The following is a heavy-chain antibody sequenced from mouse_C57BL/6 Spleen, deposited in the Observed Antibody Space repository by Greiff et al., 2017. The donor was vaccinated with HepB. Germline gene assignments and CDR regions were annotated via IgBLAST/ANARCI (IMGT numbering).Heavy chain of an antibody. CDR1: GYSFTDYN. CDR2: INPNYGTT. V-gene: IGHV1-39*01. D-gene: IGHD1-1*01. J-gene: IGHJ4*01. Sequence: SGPELVKPGASVKISCKASGYSFTDYNMNWVKQSNGKSLEWIGVINPNYGTTSYNQKFKGKATLTVDKSSSTAYMQLNSLTSEDSAVYYCATYYYGSSYYAMDYWGQGTSVTVSS. CDR3: ATYYYGSSYYAMDY.